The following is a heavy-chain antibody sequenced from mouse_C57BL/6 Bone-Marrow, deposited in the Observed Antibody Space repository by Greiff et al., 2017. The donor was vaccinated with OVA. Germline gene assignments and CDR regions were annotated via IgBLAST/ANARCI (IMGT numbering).Heavy chain of an antibody. CDR2: ISTGGSYT. D-gene: IGHD3-1*01. CDR3: ARGGNTGPCC. V-gene: IGHV5-4*01. Sequence: DVQLVESGGDLVKPGGSLKLSCEASGFTFSGYAMCWVRQSPEKRLEWVATISTGGSYTYNPDNVKGRITMSTDKSKNTLYMQMSNLKSEDTAMYYCARGGNTGPCCWGNSTTLTVAS. J-gene: IGHJ2*01. CDR1: GFTFSGYA.